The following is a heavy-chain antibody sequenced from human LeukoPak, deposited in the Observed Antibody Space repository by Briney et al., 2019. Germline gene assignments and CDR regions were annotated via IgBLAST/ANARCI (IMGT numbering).Heavy chain of an antibody. Sequence: GASVNVSCKASGYTFTIYGISWVRQAPGQGLEWMGWTSAYNGNTNYAQKLQGRVTMTTDTSTSTAYMELRSLRSDDTAVYYCARAVAGTTLPYNWFDPWGQGTLVTVSS. CDR1: GYTFTIYG. V-gene: IGHV1-18*01. J-gene: IGHJ5*02. D-gene: IGHD6-19*01. CDR2: TSAYNGNT. CDR3: ARAVAGTTLPYNWFDP.